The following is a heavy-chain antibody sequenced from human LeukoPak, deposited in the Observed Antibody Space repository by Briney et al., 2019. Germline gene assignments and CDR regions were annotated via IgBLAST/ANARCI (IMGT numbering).Heavy chain of an antibody. Sequence: ASVKVSCKVSGYTLTELSMHWVRQAPGKGLEWMGGFDPEDGETIYAQKFQGRVTMTEDTSTDTAYMELSSLRSEDTAVYYCASSSGAKKYCSSTSCFHFDYWGQGTLVTVSS. V-gene: IGHV1-24*01. CDR1: GYTLTELS. D-gene: IGHD2-2*01. CDR3: ASSSGAKKYCSSTSCFHFDY. J-gene: IGHJ4*02. CDR2: FDPEDGET.